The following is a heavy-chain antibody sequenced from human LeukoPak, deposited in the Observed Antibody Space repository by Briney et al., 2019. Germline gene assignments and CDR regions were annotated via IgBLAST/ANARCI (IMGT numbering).Heavy chain of an antibody. CDR1: GFTFTSYW. D-gene: IGHD6-13*01. Sequence: GGSLRLSCAASGFTFTSYWMSWVRQAPGKGLEWVANMNQAGSEKYYVDSVKGRFTISRDNAKNSLSLQMNSLRAEDTAAYYCARDGQPFDSWGQGTLVTVSS. CDR2: MNQAGSEK. J-gene: IGHJ4*02. CDR3: ARDGQPFDS. V-gene: IGHV3-7*04.